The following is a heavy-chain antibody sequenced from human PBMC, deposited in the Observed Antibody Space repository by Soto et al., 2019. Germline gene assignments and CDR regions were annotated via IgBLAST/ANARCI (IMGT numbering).Heavy chain of an antibody. V-gene: IGHV3-21*01. CDR2: ITSSSTYI. Sequence: GGSLRLSCAASGFTFRSYSMNWVRQAPGKGLEWVSSITSSSTYIYYADSVKGRFTISRDNAKNSLYLQMNSLRAEDTAVYYCARSGGYCSGDACYGYYFDYWGQGTLVTVSS. D-gene: IGHD2-15*01. CDR1: GFTFRSYS. CDR3: ARSGGYCSGDACYGYYFDY. J-gene: IGHJ4*02.